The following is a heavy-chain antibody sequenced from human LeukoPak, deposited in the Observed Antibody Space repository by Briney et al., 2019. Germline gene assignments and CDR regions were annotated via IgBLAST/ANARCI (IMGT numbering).Heavy chain of an antibody. CDR3: ASPPAYSGSYYGAFDI. D-gene: IGHD1-26*01. J-gene: IGHJ3*02. CDR2: IIPILGIA. V-gene: IGHV1-69*04. Sequence: GASVKVSCKASGGTFSSYAISWVRQAPGQGLEWMGRIIPILGIANYAQKFQGRVTITADKSTSTAYMELSSLRSEDTAVYYCASPPAYSGSYYGAFDIWGQGTMVTVSS. CDR1: GGTFSSYA.